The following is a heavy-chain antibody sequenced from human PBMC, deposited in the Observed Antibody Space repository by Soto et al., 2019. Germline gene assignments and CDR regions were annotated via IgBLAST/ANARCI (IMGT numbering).Heavy chain of an antibody. CDR1: GGTFSSYA. D-gene: IGHD5-18*01. CDR2: IIPIFGTA. CDR3: ARSGSGGYSYGNFDY. V-gene: IGHV1-69*13. J-gene: IGHJ4*02. Sequence: SVRSRKASGGTFSSYAISWVRQAPGQGLEWMGGIIPIFGTANYAQKFQGRVTITADESTSTAYMELSSLRSEDTAVYYCARSGSGGYSYGNFDYWGQGTLVTVSS.